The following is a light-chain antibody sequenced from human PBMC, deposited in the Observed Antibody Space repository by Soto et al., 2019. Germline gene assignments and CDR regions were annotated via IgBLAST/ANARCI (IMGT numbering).Light chain of an antibody. CDR2: DAS. CDR3: QQYNSYPT. J-gene: IGKJ4*01. V-gene: IGKV1-5*01. CDR1: QSISSW. Sequence: DIQMTQSPSTLSASVGDRVTITCRASQSISSWLAWYQQKPGKAPKLLIYDASSLESGVPSRFRGSGSGTEVTLAICSLQPNDFATYCCQQYNSYPTFGGGTKVEIK.